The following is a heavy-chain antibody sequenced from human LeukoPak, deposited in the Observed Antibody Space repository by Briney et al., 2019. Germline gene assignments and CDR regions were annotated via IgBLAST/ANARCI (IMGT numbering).Heavy chain of an antibody. V-gene: IGHV1-8*01. Sequence: ASVKVSCKASGYTFTNYDIKWVRQATGQALEWVGWMNPNRGNRGYAESFQGRVTMTMNTSVNTAYMELITLTSEDTAVYYCARVPTYFDRVWGISETQEFDYWGQGTLVPVSS. CDR2: MNPNRGNR. J-gene: IGHJ4*02. D-gene: IGHD3-16*01. CDR3: ARVPTYFDRVWGISETQEFDY. CDR1: GYTFTNYD.